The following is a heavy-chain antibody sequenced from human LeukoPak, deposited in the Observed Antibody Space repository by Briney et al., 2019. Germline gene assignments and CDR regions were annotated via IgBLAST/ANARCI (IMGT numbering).Heavy chain of an antibody. CDR2: TYYRSKWYN. V-gene: IGHV6-1*01. CDR3: ARDPHIVVVPAAPAGFDP. J-gene: IGHJ5*02. CDR1: VDSVSSNSAA. Sequence: SQTLALTCAISVDSVSSNSAAWNWIRQSPSRGLEWLGRTYYRSKWYNDYAVSVKSRITINPDTSKNQFSLQLNSVTPEDTAVYYCARDPHIVVVPAAPAGFDPWGQGTLVTVSS. D-gene: IGHD2-2*01.